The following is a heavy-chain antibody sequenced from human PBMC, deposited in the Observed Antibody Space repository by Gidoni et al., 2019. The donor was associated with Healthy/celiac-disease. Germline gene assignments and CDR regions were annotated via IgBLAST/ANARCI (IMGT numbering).Heavy chain of an antibody. V-gene: IGHV2-26*01. CDR3: ARIPGDFWSGLYYYYYGMDV. Sequence: QVTLQESVPVLVKPTETLTLTCTVSGFSLSNARMGVSWIRQPPGKALEWLAHIFSNDEKSYSTSLKSRLTISKDTSKSQVVLTMTNMDPVDTATYYCARIPGDFWSGLYYYYYGMDVWGQGTTVTVSS. J-gene: IGHJ6*02. D-gene: IGHD3-3*01. CDR1: GFSLSNARMG. CDR2: IFSNDEK.